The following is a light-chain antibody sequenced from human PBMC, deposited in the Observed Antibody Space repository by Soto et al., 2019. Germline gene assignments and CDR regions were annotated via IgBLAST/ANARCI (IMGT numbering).Light chain of an antibody. CDR3: QQYNNWPRT. CDR2: GAS. J-gene: IGKJ1*01. Sequence: ELARTRLPAPWSFSPGEVATLSARATQSVANNLAGYRQKPGQAPRLLIYGASTRATGIPARFSGSGSGTEFTHTISSLLSEDFAVYYCQQYNNWPRTFGQGTKVEIK. CDR1: QSVANN. V-gene: IGKV3-15*01.